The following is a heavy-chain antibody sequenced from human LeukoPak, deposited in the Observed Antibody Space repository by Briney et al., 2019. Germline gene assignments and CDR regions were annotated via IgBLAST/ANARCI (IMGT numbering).Heavy chain of an antibody. Sequence: SQTLSLTCTVSGGSISSGGYYWSWIPQHPGKGLEWIGYIYYSGNPYYNPSLKSRVTISVDTSKTQFSLKLSSVTAADTAVYYCAREETNLRYLDYWGQGTLVTVSS. CDR2: IYYSGNP. J-gene: IGHJ4*02. V-gene: IGHV4-31*03. D-gene: IGHD3-9*01. CDR1: GGSISSGGYY. CDR3: AREETNLRYLDY.